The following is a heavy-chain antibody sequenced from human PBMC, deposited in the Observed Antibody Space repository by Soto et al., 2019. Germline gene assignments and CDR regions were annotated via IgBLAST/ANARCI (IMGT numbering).Heavy chain of an antibody. Sequence: GESLKISCKGSGYSFTSYWISWVRQMPGKGLEWMGRIDPSDSYTNYSPSFQGHVTISADKSISTAYLQWSSLKASDTAMYYCARRYYYDSSGYYGHYYYGMDAWGQGTTVTVSS. V-gene: IGHV5-10-1*01. D-gene: IGHD3-22*01. CDR3: ARRYYYDSSGYYGHYYYGMDA. CDR2: IDPSDSYT. J-gene: IGHJ6*02. CDR1: GYSFTSYW.